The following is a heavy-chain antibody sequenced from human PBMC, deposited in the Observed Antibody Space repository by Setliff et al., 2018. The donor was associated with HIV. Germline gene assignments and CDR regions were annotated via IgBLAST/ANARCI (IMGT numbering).Heavy chain of an antibody. V-gene: IGHV1-24*01. Sequence: ASVKVSCKVSGYTLTDLSIHWVRQAPGKGLEWMGGFDPEHDKTIYAQKFQGRVTMTEDTSTDTAYMQLNSLRSEDTAVYFCASHRRVGTTVLFSYGGQGTLVTVSS. D-gene: IGHD1-1*01. CDR1: GYTLTDLS. J-gene: IGHJ4*02. CDR3: ASHRRVGTTVLFSY. CDR2: FDPEHDKT.